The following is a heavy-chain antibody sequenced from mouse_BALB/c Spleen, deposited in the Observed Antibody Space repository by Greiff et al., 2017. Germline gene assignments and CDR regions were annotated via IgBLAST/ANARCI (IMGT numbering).Heavy chain of an antibody. V-gene: IGHV4-1*02. CDR1: GFDFSRYW. CDR2: INPDSSTI. Sequence: EVKLMESGGGLVQPGGSLKLSCAASGFDFSRYWMSWVRQAPGKGLEWIGEINPDSSTINYTPSLKDKFIISRDNAKNTLYLQMSKVRSEDTALYYCARNYYGSSQFYAMDYWGQGTSVTVSS. J-gene: IGHJ4*01. CDR3: ARNYYGSSQFYAMDY. D-gene: IGHD1-1*01.